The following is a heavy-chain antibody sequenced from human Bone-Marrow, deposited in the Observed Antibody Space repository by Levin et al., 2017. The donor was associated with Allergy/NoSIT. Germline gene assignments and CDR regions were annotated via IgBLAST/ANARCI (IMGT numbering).Heavy chain of an antibody. CDR1: GFTFRNHI. Sequence: GESLKISCAASGFTFRNHIMHWVRQAPGKGLEWVALVSSDGSNKYYADSVEGRFTISRDNLKDTLYLHVDSLRPADTAVYHCARELMSRQRSGWSAGGFSFGPKQQRPEHYALDVWGQGTTVIVS. CDR3: ARELMSRQRSGWSAGGFSFGPKQQRPEHYALDV. V-gene: IGHV3-30-3*01. CDR2: VSSDGSNK. J-gene: IGHJ6*02. D-gene: IGHD6-19*01.